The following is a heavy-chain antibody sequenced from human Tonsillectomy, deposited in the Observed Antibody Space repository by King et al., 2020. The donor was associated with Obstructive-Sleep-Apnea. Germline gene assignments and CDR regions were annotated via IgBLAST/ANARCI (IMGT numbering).Heavy chain of an antibody. CDR2: IRHDGSNR. V-gene: IGHV3-30*02. D-gene: IGHD3-22*01. J-gene: IGHJ4*02. Sequence: QLVQSGGGVVQSGRSLRLSCAASGFTFSSYGMHWVRQAPGKGLEWVAFIRHDGSNRYFADSVKGRFTISRDNSKNTLYLQMNTLRAEGTAVYYCAKDTYYYDTSGYSRHFDYWGQGTLVTVSS. CDR3: AKDTYYYDTSGYSRHFDY. CDR1: GFTFSSYG.